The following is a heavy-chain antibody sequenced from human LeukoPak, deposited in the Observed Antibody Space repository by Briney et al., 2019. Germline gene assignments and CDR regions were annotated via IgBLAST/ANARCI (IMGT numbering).Heavy chain of an antibody. CDR1: GGSFSGYY. D-gene: IGHD3-3*01. CDR3: ARTKYYDFWSGYYYYMDV. V-gene: IGHV4-34*01. Sequence: PSETLSLTCAVYGGSFSGYYWSWIRQPPGKGLEWIGEINHSGSTNYNPSLKSRVTISVDTSKNQFSLKLSSVTAADTAVYYCARTKYYDFWSGYYYYMDVWGNGTTVTVSS. CDR2: INHSGST. J-gene: IGHJ6*03.